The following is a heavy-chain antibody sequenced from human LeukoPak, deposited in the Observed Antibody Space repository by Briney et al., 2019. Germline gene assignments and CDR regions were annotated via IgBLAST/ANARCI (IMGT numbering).Heavy chain of an antibody. V-gene: IGHV3-43*02. CDR1: GFTFHGYV. CDR3: ARVVSYYGSSYRLLDL. J-gene: IGHJ2*01. Sequence: GGSLRLSCAATGFTFHGYVMHWVRQAPGKGLEWVSLISGDGSERHYADSVKGRFTISRDNSKNTMYLQMDSLRAEDTAVYYCARVVSYYGSSYRLLDLWGRGTLVTVSS. CDR2: ISGDGSER. D-gene: IGHD3-10*01.